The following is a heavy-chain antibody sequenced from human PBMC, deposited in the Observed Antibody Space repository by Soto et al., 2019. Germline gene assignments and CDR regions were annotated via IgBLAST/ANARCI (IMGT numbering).Heavy chain of an antibody. CDR3: AADFDGSGSYYNGS. CDR2: IVVGSGNT. CDR1: GFTFTISA. Sequence: SVKVSCKASGFTFTISAMQWVRQARGQRLEWIGWIVVGSGNTNYAQKFQERVTITRDMSTSTAYMELSSLRSEDTAVYYCAADFDGSGSYYNGSWGQGTLVTVSS. J-gene: IGHJ5*02. D-gene: IGHD3-10*01. V-gene: IGHV1-58*02.